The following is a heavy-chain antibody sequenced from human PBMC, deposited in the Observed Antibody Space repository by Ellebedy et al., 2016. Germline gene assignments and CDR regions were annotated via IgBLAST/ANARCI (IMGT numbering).Heavy chain of an antibody. CDR1: GFTFSSYS. CDR2: ISSSSSYI. J-gene: IGHJ4*02. CDR3: ASNGIAAAGTGEGY. Sequence: GESLKISCAASGFTFSSYSMNWVRQAPGKGLEWVSSISSSSSYIYYADSVKGRFTISRDNAKNSLYLQMNSLRAEDTAVYYCASNGIAAAGTGEGYWGQGTLVTVSS. V-gene: IGHV3-21*01. D-gene: IGHD6-13*01.